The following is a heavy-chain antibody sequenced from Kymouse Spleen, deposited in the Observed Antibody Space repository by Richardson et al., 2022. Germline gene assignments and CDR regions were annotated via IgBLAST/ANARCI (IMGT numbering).Heavy chain of an antibody. D-gene: IGHD3-10*01. Sequence: QVQLQESGPGLVKPSETLSLTCTVSGGSISSYYWSWIRQPPGKGLEWIGYIYYSGSTNYNPSLKSRVTISVDTSKNQFSLKLSSVTAADTAVYYCAREGTMVRGGMDVWGQGTTVTVSS. CDR1: GGSISSYY. CDR3: AREGTMVRGGMDV. J-gene: IGHJ6*02. V-gene: IGHV4-59*01. CDR2: IYYSGST.